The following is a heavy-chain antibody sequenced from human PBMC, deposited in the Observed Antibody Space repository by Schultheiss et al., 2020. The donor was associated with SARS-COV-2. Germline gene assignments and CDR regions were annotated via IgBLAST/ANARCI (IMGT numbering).Heavy chain of an antibody. V-gene: IGHV4-38-2*01. CDR1: GYSISSGYY. D-gene: IGHD5-12*01. J-gene: IGHJ4*02. CDR2: INHSGST. Sequence: SETLSLTCAVSGYSISSGYYWGWIRQPPGKGLEWIGEINHSGSTNYNPSLKSRVTISVDTSKNQFSLKLSSVTAADTAVYYCARVEGGIVATIDYWGQGTLVTVSS. CDR3: ARVEGGIVATIDY.